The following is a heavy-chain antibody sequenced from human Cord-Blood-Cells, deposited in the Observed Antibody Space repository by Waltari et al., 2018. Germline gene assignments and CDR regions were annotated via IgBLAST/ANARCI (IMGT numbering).Heavy chain of an antibody. CDR1: GGSISSSSYY. CDR3: ARTLWEEYCSSTSCYDWYFDL. J-gene: IGHJ2*01. CDR2: IYYSGST. D-gene: IGHD2-2*01. Sequence: QLQLQESGPGLVKPSETLSLTCTVSGGSISSSSYYWGWIRQPPGKGLEWIGSIYYSGSTYYNPSLKSRVTISVDTSKNQFSLKLSSVTAADTAVYYCARTLWEEYCSSTSCYDWYFDLWGRGTLVTVSS. V-gene: IGHV4-39*01.